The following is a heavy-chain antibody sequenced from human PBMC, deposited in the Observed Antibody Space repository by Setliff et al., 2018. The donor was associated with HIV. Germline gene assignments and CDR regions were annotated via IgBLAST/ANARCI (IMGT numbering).Heavy chain of an antibody. Sequence: SGGSLRLSCAASGFTFTTYEMNWVRQAPGKGLEWMGIIYAGDSDTRYSPSFQGQVTISADKSISTAYLRWSSLKASDTAMYYCATSDYGGNSGHFQHWGQGTLVTVSS. CDR3: ATSDYGGNSGHFQH. J-gene: IGHJ1*01. D-gene: IGHD4-17*01. CDR2: IYAGDSDT. V-gene: IGHV5-51*01. CDR1: GFTFTTYE.